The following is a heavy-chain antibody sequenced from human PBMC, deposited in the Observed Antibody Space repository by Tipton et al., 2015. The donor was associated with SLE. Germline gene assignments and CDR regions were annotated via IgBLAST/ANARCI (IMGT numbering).Heavy chain of an antibody. V-gene: IGHV4-39*07. CDR3: ARGGRAPLRSSWSNAFDI. CDR2: IYYSGIT. Sequence: TLSLTCTVSGVSIISSSYFWGWIRQPPGKGLEWLGSIYYSGITYYNPSLQSRVTISVDTSKNQFSLKLSSVTAADTAVYYCARGGRAPLRSSWSNAFDIWGQGTMVTVSS. J-gene: IGHJ3*02. D-gene: IGHD6-13*01. CDR1: GVSIISSSYF.